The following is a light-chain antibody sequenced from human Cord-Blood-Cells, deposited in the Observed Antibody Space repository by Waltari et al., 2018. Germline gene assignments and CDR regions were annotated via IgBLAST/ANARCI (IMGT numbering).Light chain of an antibody. CDR3: QQRSNWPLFT. J-gene: IGKJ3*01. CDR2: DAS. Sequence: EIVLTQSPATLSLLPGERATLSCRASQSVSSYLAWYQQKPGQAPRLLIYDASNRATGIPARFSGSGSGTDFTLTISSLEPEDFAVYYCQQRSNWPLFTFGPGTKVDIK. V-gene: IGKV3-11*01. CDR1: QSVSSY.